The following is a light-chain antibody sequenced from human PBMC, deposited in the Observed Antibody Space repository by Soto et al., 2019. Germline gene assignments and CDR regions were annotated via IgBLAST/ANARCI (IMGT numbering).Light chain of an antibody. CDR3: QQYNGYWT. J-gene: IGKJ1*01. CDR2: EAS. Sequence: GDRVTITCRDSQSISGSLAWYQQKPGKAPKLLIYEASNLKSGVPSRFSGSGSGTEYTLTISSLQPDDSASYYCQQYNGYWTFGQGTRVEIK. V-gene: IGKV1-5*03. CDR1: QSISGS.